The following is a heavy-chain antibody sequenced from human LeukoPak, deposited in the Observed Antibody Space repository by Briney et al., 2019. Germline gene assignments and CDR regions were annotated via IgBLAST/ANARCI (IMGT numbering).Heavy chain of an antibody. J-gene: IGHJ4*02. CDR3: AREKKNWDNFDY. Sequence: GGSLRLSCAASGFTFSSYAMHWVRQAPGKGLEWVAVISYVGSNKYYADSVKGRFTISRDNSKNTLYLQMNSLRAEDTAVYYCAREKKNWDNFDYWGQGTLVTVSS. D-gene: IGHD7-27*01. CDR1: GFTFSSYA. CDR2: ISYVGSNK. V-gene: IGHV3-30-3*01.